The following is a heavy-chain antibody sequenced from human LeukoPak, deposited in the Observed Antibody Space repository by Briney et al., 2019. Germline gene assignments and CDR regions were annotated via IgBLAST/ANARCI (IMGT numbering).Heavy chain of an antibody. Sequence: GGSLRLSCAASGFTFSSYSMNWVRQAPGKGLEWVSAISGSGDSTYYADSVKGRFTISRDNSKNRMYLQINSLRGEDTAVYYCAKMDYVVNWGQGTLVTVSS. CDR3: AKMDYVVN. J-gene: IGHJ4*02. CDR2: ISGSGDST. CDR1: GFTFSSYS. V-gene: IGHV3-23*01. D-gene: IGHD4-17*01.